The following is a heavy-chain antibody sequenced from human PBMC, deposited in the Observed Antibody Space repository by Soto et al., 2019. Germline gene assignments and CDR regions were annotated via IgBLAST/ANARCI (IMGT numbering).Heavy chain of an antibody. J-gene: IGHJ1*01. CDR1: GFTFRSYV. CDR3: ARWGTTGGLDV. V-gene: IGHV3-30*19. Sequence: QVQLVESGGGVVQPGTSLRVSCVGSGFTFRSYVIHWVRQAPGKGLEWVALTSYDGSDKYYVDSVRGRFTISRDNFRNTVDLQMDSMRLEDTALYYCARWGTTGGLDVWGQGTLVSVSS. CDR2: TSYDGSDK. D-gene: IGHD3-16*01.